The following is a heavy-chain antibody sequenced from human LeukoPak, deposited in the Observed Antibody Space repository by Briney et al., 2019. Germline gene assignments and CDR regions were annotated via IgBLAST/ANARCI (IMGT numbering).Heavy chain of an antibody. CDR1: GYTFTGYY. J-gene: IGHJ4*02. CDR3: ARQFGTEKDHPIDY. CDR2: INPNSGDT. D-gene: IGHD1-14*01. Sequence: ASVKVSCKASGYTFTGYYIHWVRQAPGQGLEWMAWINPNSGDTNFAQKFQVRVTLTRATSINTAYMELSRLTSDDTAVYYCARQFGTEKDHPIDYWGQGTLVTVSS. V-gene: IGHV1-2*02.